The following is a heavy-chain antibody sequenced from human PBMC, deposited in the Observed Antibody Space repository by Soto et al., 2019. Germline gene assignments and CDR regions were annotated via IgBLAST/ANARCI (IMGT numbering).Heavy chain of an antibody. D-gene: IGHD7-27*01. CDR3: ARGWGRIFDY. CDR2: INHSGST. Sequence: QVQLQQWGAGLLKPSETLSLTCAVYGGSFSGYYWNWIRQPPGKGLEWIGEINHSGSTNYNPSLKRRVTISVATSKNQFSLKLSSVTAADTAVYYCARGWGRIFDYWGQGTLVTVSS. V-gene: IGHV4-34*01. J-gene: IGHJ4*02. CDR1: GGSFSGYY.